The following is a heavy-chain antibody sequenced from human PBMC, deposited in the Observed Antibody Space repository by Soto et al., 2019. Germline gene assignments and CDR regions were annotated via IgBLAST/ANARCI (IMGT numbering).Heavy chain of an antibody. D-gene: IGHD3-22*01. Sequence: GGSLRLSCAASGFTFSSYSMNWVRQAPGKGLEWVSSISSSSSYIYYADSVKGRFTISRDNAKNSLYLQMNSLRAEDTAVYYCARVGVNYYDSSGPTGYWGQGTLVTVSS. CDR2: ISSSSSYI. CDR3: ARVGVNYYDSSGPTGY. CDR1: GFTFSSYS. J-gene: IGHJ4*02. V-gene: IGHV3-21*01.